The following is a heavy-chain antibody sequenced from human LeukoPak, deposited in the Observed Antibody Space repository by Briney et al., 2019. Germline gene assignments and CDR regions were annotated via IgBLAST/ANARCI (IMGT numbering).Heavy chain of an antibody. J-gene: IGHJ4*02. D-gene: IGHD6-13*01. CDR2: ISSSGSTI. Sequence: GGSLRLSCAASGFTFSDYYMSWIRQAPGKGLEWVSYISSSGSTIYYADSVKGRFTISRDNAKNSLYLQMNSLRAEDTAVYYCAKTISDSSKGLDYWGQGTLVTVSS. CDR3: AKTISDSSKGLDY. V-gene: IGHV3-11*01. CDR1: GFTFSDYY.